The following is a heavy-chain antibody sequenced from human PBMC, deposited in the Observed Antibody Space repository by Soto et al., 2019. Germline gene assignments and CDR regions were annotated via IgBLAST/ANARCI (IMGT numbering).Heavy chain of an antibody. Sequence: SPTLSLTCAVSGDSVSSTTAAWYWIRQSPSRGLEWLGRTYYRSKWYLDYAVSMRSRITISVDTSRNQFSLQLHSVTPEDTAVYFCARDSPPRLTATMRFDPWGQGTLVTVSS. CDR2: TYYRSKWYL. CDR3: ARDSPPRLTATMRFDP. D-gene: IGHD1-7*01. CDR1: GDSVSSTTAA. V-gene: IGHV6-1*01. J-gene: IGHJ5*02.